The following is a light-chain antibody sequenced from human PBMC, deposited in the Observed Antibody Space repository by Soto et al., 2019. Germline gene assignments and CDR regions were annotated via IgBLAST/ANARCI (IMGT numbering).Light chain of an antibody. J-gene: IGLJ1*01. CDR1: SSNIGSNT. V-gene: IGLV1-51*02. CDR3: GTWDSSLSIFV. Sequence: QSALTQPPSASGTPGQRVTISCSGSSSNIGSNTVNWYQQLPGTAPKLLIYENDKRPLGIPDRFSGSKSGTSATLGITGLQTGDEADYYCGTWDSSLSIFVFGTGTKVTVL. CDR2: END.